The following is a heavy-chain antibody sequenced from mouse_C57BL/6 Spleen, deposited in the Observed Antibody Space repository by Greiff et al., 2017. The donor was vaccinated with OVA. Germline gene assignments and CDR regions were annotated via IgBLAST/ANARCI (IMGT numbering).Heavy chain of an antibody. CDR3: ARKGWSSYWYFDV. Sequence: QVQLKQSGPGLVQPSQSLSITCTVSGFSLTSYGVHWVRQSPGKGLEWLGVIWSGGSTDYNAAFISRLSISKDNSKSQVFFKMNSLQADDTAIYYCARKGWSSYWYFDVWGTGTTVTVSS. V-gene: IGHV2-2*01. D-gene: IGHD1-1*01. CDR2: IWSGGST. J-gene: IGHJ1*03. CDR1: GFSLTSYG.